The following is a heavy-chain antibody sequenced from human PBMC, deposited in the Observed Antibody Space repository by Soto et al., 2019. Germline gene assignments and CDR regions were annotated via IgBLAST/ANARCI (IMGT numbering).Heavy chain of an antibody. CDR2: IIPILGIA. J-gene: IGHJ3*02. D-gene: IGHD3-22*01. CDR1: GGTFSSYT. V-gene: IGHV1-69*04. Sequence: SVKVSCKASGGTFSSYTISWVRQAPGQGLEWMGRIIPILGIANYAQKFQGRVTITADKSTSTAYMELSSQRSEDTAVYYCVRDQASSYYYDSSGYMQTAFDIWGQGTMVTVSS. CDR3: VRDQASSYYYDSSGYMQTAFDI.